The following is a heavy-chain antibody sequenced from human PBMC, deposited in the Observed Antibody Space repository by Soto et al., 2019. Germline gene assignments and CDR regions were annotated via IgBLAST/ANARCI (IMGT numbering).Heavy chain of an antibody. J-gene: IGHJ6*02. V-gene: IGHV3-30-3*01. CDR1: GFTFSTYP. CDR3: ARVRILTLTDYYYGMDV. Sequence: QVQLVESGGGVVQPGRSLRLSCAASGFTFSTYPMHWVRQAPGKGLEWVAVISHDGNNKYYADSVKGRFTISRDNSKNTLYLQINSLRAEDTAVYYCARVRILTLTDYYYGMDVWGQATTVTVSS. CDR2: ISHDGNNK. D-gene: IGHD2-8*02.